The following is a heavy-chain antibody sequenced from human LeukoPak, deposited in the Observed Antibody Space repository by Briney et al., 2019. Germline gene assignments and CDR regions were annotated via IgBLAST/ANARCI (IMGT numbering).Heavy chain of an antibody. D-gene: IGHD4-17*01. J-gene: IGHJ4*02. CDR2: NFPGDSET. CDR1: GSNFVDYW. CDR3: ARQDLGDYGRNYFQS. Sequence: GESLKISCKDSGSNFVDYWIGGVRQVPRRGLEWIAVNFPGDSETTYSPSFQAQVSIPVNTSTNTAYLKWSTLKASDTAIYYCARQDLGDYGRNYFQSWGQGTLVIVSS. V-gene: IGHV5-51*01.